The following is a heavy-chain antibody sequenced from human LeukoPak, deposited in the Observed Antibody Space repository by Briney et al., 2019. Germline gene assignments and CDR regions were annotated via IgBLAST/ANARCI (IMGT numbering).Heavy chain of an antibody. J-gene: IGHJ4*02. D-gene: IGHD3-22*01. V-gene: IGHV4-59*08. CDR3: ARGPDGRKYYYDSSGYYY. Sequence: PSEALSLTCTVSGVSISSYYWSWIRQPPGKGLEWIGYIYYSGSTYYNPSLKSRVTISVDTSKNQSSLKLSSVTAADTAVYYCARGPDGRKYYYDSSGYYYWGQGTLVTVSS. CDR1: GVSISSYY. CDR2: IYYSGST.